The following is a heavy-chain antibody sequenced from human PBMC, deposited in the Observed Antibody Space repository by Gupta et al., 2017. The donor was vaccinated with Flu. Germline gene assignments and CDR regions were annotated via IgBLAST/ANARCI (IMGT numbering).Heavy chain of an antibody. CDR2: VGAGGNRT. Sequence: EVQLLESVGALVQPGGPLRLSCAASGLTFSDYAMNWVRQAPGKGLEWVSTVGAGGNRTYYADSVMGRFTIARDNSKNTVDLQMNSLRXDXTAVYYXAKDRSGNTAIDYWGQGTLVTVS. J-gene: IGHJ4*02. V-gene: IGHV3-23*05. D-gene: IGHD3-16*02. CDR3: AKDRSGNTAIDY. CDR1: GLTFSDYA.